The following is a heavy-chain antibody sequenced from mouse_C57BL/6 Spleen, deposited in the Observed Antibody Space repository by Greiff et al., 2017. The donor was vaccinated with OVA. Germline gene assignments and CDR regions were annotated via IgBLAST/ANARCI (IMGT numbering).Heavy chain of an antibody. CDR2: IDPEDGET. V-gene: IGHV14-2*01. J-gene: IGHJ2*01. CDR1: GFNIKDYY. Sequence: VQLKESGAELVKPGASVKLSCTASGFNIKDYYMHWVKQRTEQGLEWIGRIDPEDGETKYAPKFPGKTTLTADTSSNTAYLQISSLTSEDTAVYYCARGGSPYFDYWGQGTTLTVSS. D-gene: IGHD1-1*01. CDR3: ARGGSPYFDY.